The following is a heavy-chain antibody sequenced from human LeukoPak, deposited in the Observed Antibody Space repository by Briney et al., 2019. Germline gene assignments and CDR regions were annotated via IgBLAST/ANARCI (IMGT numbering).Heavy chain of an antibody. Sequence: SETLSLTCAVYGGSFSGYYWSWIRQPTGKGLEWIGEINHSGSTNYNPSLKSRVTISVDTSKNQFSLKLSSVTAADTAVYYCAREPPYYYDSSGLLLRVGYYYGMDVWGQGTTVTVSS. CDR3: AREPPYYYDSSGLLLRVGYYYGMDV. D-gene: IGHD3-22*01. J-gene: IGHJ6*02. CDR1: GGSFSGYY. V-gene: IGHV4-34*01. CDR2: INHSGST.